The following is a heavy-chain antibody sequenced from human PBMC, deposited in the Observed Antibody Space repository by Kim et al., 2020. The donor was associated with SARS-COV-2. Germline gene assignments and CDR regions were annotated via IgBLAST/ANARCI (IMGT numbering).Heavy chain of an antibody. CDR3: ARRGSGYPLDY. D-gene: IGHD3-22*01. J-gene: IGHJ4*02. Sequence: NYAQKLQGRVTMTTDTSTSTAYMELRSLRSDDTAVYYCARRGSGYPLDYWGQGTLVTVSS. V-gene: IGHV1-18*01.